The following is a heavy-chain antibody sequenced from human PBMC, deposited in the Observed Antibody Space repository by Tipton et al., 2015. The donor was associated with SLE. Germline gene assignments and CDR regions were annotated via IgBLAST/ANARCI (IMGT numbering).Heavy chain of an antibody. CDR2: ISYDGSNK. CDR1: GFTFSSYA. Sequence: SLRLSCAASGFTFSSYAMHWVRQAPGKGLEWVAVISYDGSNKYYADSVKGRFTISRDNSKNTLYLQMNSLRAEDTAVYYCARDRGLPSSAFDIWGQGTMVTVSS. J-gene: IGHJ3*02. CDR3: ARDRGLPSSAFDI. D-gene: IGHD3/OR15-3a*01. V-gene: IGHV3-30-3*01.